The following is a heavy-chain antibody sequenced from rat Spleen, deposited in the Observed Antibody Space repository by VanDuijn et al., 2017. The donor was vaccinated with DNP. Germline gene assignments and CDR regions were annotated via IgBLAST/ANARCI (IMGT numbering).Heavy chain of an antibody. CDR1: GFTFSDYY. J-gene: IGHJ2*01. CDR2: ITSSGGST. Sequence: EVQLVESGGGLVQPGRSLKLSCAASGFTFSDYYMAWVRQAPTKGLEWVASITSSGGSTYYPDSVKGRFTISRDNTKNTLYLQMNSLRSEDTATYYCVRVNWVPDYWGQGVMVTVSS. V-gene: IGHV5-25*01. D-gene: IGHD5-1*01. CDR3: VRVNWVPDY.